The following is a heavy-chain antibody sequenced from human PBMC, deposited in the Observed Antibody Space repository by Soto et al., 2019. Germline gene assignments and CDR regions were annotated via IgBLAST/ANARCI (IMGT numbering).Heavy chain of an antibody. V-gene: IGHV3-23*01. Sequence: EVQLLASGGGLAQPGGSLRLSCAASGFTFSSYAMSWVRQAPGKGLEWVSTTGVSGGRTYYADSFKGRFTISRDNSKNTLSLQMKSRRAEDTARYYCAKKREDIVVGGAFDIGGQGTMVTVSS. J-gene: IGHJ3*02. CDR1: GFTFSSYA. CDR3: AKKREDIVVGGAFDI. D-gene: IGHD2-2*01. CDR2: TGVSGGRT.